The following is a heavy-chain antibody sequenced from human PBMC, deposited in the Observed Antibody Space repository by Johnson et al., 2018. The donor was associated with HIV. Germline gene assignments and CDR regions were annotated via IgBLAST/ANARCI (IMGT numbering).Heavy chain of an antibody. Sequence: VQLVESGGGVVQPERSLRLSCAASGFTFSSYAMHWVRQAPGKGLEWVAVISYDGSNKYYADSVKGRFTISRDNSKNTLYLQMNSLRAEDTAVYYCARVEQQLWLRGAFDIWGQGTMVTVSS. D-gene: IGHD5-18*01. CDR3: ARVEQQLWLRGAFDI. V-gene: IGHV3-30*04. J-gene: IGHJ3*02. CDR2: ISYDGSNK. CDR1: GFTFSSYA.